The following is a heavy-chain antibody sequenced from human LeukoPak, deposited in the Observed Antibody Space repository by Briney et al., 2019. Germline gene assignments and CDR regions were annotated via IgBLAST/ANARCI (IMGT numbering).Heavy chain of an antibody. D-gene: IGHD3-16*01. CDR3: ARDLGVRWFDP. Sequence: GASVKVSCKAAGGTFSSYAISWVRQAPGQGLEWMGGIIPIFGTANYAQKFQGRVTITADKSTSTAYMELSSLRSEDTAVYYCARDLGVRWFDPWGQGTLVTVSS. V-gene: IGHV1-69*06. J-gene: IGHJ5*02. CDR1: GGTFSSYA. CDR2: IIPIFGTA.